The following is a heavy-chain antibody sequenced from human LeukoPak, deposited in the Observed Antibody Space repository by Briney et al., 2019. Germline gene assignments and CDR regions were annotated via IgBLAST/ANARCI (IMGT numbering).Heavy chain of an antibody. Sequence: SETLSLTCTVSGGSISSHYWSWIRQPPGKGLEWIGYIYYSGSTNYNPSLKSRVTISIDTSKNQFSLKLSSVTAADTAVYYCARETRLSFDYWGQGTLVTVSS. D-gene: IGHD2/OR15-2a*01. V-gene: IGHV4-59*11. J-gene: IGHJ4*02. CDR2: IYYSGST. CDR1: GGSISSHY. CDR3: ARETRLSFDY.